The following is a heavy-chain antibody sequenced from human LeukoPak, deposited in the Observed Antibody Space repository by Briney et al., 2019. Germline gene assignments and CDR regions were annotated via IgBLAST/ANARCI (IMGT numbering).Heavy chain of an antibody. Sequence: PGGSLRLSCAASGITVSSNYMSWVRQAPGKGLEWVSSISSSSSYIYYADSVKGRFTISRDNAKNSLYLQMNSLRAEDTAVYYCARDLYPNWGQGTLVTVSS. CDR2: ISSSSSYI. J-gene: IGHJ4*02. D-gene: IGHD2/OR15-2a*01. CDR1: GITVSSNY. V-gene: IGHV3-21*01. CDR3: ARDLYPN.